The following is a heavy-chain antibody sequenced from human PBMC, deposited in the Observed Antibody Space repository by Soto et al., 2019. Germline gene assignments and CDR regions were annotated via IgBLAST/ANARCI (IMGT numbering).Heavy chain of an antibody. J-gene: IGHJ4*02. CDR1: GFTFSTYG. V-gene: IGHV3-30*18. Sequence: QVQLVESGGGVAQPGRSLRLSCAASGFTFSTYGMQWVRQAPGKGLAWVAVISYDGSNKYYADSVKGRLTNARDNSKNTLDQQRNRLTAEDTAVYYCANRKIGSYYFDYWGQGTLVTVSS. D-gene: IGHD3-10*01. CDR2: ISYDGSNK. CDR3: ANRKIGSYYFDY.